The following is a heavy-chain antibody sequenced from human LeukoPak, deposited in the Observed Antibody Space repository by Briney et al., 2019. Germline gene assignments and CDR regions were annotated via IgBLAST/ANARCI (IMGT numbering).Heavy chain of an antibody. Sequence: PGGSLTLSCAASGFTFSSYGKHRVRQAPGKGLEWVAVIWYDGSNKYYADSVKGRFTISRDNSKNTLYLQMNSLRAEDTAVYYCARDPYSGSYLYFDYWGQGTLVTVSS. V-gene: IGHV3-33*01. J-gene: IGHJ4*02. CDR3: ARDPYSGSYLYFDY. CDR1: GFTFSSYG. CDR2: IWYDGSNK. D-gene: IGHD1-26*01.